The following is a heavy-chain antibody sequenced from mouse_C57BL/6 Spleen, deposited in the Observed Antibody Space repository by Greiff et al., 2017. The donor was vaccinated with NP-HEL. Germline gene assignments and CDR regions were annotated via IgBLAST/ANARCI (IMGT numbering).Heavy chain of an antibody. CDR2: IDPENGDT. Sequence: VQLQQSGAELVRPGASVKLSCTASGFNIKDDYMHWVKQRPEQGLEWIGWIDPENGDTEYASKFQGKATITADTSSNTAYLQLSSLTSEDTAVYYCTSDSSGRAWCAYWGQGTLVTVSA. CDR3: TSDSSGRAWCAY. J-gene: IGHJ3*01. CDR1: GFNIKDDY. D-gene: IGHD3-2*02. V-gene: IGHV14-4*01.